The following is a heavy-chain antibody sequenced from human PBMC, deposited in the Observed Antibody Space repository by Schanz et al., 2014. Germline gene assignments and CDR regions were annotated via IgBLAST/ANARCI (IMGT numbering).Heavy chain of an antibody. CDR3: ARHHDFWSGPDGRYLDL. Sequence: QLQLQESGPGLVKPSETLSLTCSVSGASISSTTYYWGWVRQPPGKGLEWIGNIYYSGNTYYNPSLESRVTVSIDTSRNQSSRPLTSVTAADTAVYYCARHHDFWSGPDGRYLDLWGQGTLVTVSS. V-gene: IGHV4-39*01. CDR2: IYYSGNT. CDR1: GASISSTTYY. D-gene: IGHD3-3*01. J-gene: IGHJ4*02.